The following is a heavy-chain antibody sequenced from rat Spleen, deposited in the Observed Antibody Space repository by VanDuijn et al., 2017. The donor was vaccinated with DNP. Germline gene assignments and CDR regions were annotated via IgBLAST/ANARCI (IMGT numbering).Heavy chain of an antibody. CDR2: ISYDGSST. Sequence: EVQLVESDGGLVQPGRSLKLSCAASGFTFSDYYMAWVRQAPTKGLEWVATISYDGSSTHYRDSVKGRFTISRDNAKSTLYLQMDSLRSEDTATYYCARRWKQCLDYWGQGVMVTVSS. V-gene: IGHV5-29*01. CDR3: ARRWKQCLDY. CDR1: GFTFSDYY. J-gene: IGHJ2*01. D-gene: IGHD3-3*01.